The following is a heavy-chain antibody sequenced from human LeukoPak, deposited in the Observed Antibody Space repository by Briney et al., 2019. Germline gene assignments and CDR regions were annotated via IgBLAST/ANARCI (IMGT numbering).Heavy chain of an antibody. J-gene: IGHJ4*02. D-gene: IGHD2-15*01. CDR1: GYSFTNYW. CDR2: IYPDDSDT. V-gene: IGHV5-51*01. Sequence: GESLKISCKAAGYSFTNYWIGWVRQLPGEGLEWMGIIYPDDSDTRYSPSFQGQVTISADKSMNTAYLQWSGLKASDTAMYYCARQGSGIFDYWGQGTLVTVSS. CDR3: ARQGSGIFDY.